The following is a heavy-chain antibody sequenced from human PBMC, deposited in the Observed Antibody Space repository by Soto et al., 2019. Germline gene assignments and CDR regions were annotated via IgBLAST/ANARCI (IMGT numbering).Heavy chain of an antibody. Sequence: IHRILQTKGKGLEWVPSISSGSHYIYYADSVRGRFTISRDNAGDSLYLQMNSLRAGDTAVYFCSREQYEGQMWLPDFEYLGHGT. V-gene: IGHV3-21*04. D-gene: IGHD5-12*01. CDR3: SREQYEGQMWLPDFEY. CDR2: ISSGSHYI. J-gene: IGHJ4*01.